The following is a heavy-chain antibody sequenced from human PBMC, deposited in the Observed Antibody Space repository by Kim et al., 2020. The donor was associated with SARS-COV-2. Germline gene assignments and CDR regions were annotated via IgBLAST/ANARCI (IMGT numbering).Heavy chain of an antibody. D-gene: IGHD2-15*01. Sequence: GSTYYADSVKGRFTISRDNSKNTLYLQMNSLRAEDTAVYYCARGLVDFDYWGQGTLVTVSS. V-gene: IGHV3-66*01. J-gene: IGHJ4*02. CDR3: ARGLVDFDY. CDR2: GST.